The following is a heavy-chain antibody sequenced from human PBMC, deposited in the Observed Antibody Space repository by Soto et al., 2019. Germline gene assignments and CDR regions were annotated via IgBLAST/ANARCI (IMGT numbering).Heavy chain of an antibody. D-gene: IGHD1-7*01. V-gene: IGHV3-9*01. J-gene: IGHJ4*02. CDR1: GFTFDDYA. CDR3: ARTTDFDQ. Sequence: PGGSLRLSCAASGFTFDDYAMHWVRQAPGKGLEWVSGISWNSGSIGYADSVKGRFTISRDNAKNSLYLQMNSLRAEDTALYYCARTTDFDQWGQGTLVTVSS. CDR2: ISWNSGSI.